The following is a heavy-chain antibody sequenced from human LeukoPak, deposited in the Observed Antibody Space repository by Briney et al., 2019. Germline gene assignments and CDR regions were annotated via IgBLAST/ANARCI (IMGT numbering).Heavy chain of an antibody. Sequence: GGSLRLSCAASGFTFSSYSMNWVRQAPGKGLEWVSYISSSSSTIYYADSVKGRFTISRDNAKNSLYLQMNSLRAEDTALYYCAKDSYGDYGWYFDLWGRGTLVTVSS. CDR1: GFTFSSYS. CDR2: ISSSSSTI. CDR3: AKDSYGDYGWYFDL. J-gene: IGHJ2*01. V-gene: IGHV3-48*04. D-gene: IGHD4-17*01.